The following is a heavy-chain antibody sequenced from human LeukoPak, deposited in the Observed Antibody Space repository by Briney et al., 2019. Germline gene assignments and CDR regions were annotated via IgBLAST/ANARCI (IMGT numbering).Heavy chain of an antibody. CDR3: ARLQGIVGATIDY. Sequence: SETLSLTCTVSGGSISSSSYYWGWIRQPPGKGLEWIGSIYYSGSTYYNPSLKSRVTISVDTSKNQFSLKLSSVTAADTAVYYCARLQGIVGATIDYWGQGTLVTVSS. D-gene: IGHD1-26*01. V-gene: IGHV4-39*01. CDR1: GGSISSSSYY. J-gene: IGHJ4*02. CDR2: IYYSGST.